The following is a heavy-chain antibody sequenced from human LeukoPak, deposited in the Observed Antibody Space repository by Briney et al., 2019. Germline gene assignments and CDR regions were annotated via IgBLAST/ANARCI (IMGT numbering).Heavy chain of an antibody. CDR1: GFTFSSYA. D-gene: IGHD2-8*01. CDR2: ISGSGDSP. CDR3: AKELTKDGDD. V-gene: IGHV3-23*01. Sequence: GGSLRLSCAASGFTFSSYAMNWVRQAPGKGLEWVSAISGSGDSPYYADSMKGRFTISRDNSKNTLYLQMNSLRAEDTAVYYCAKELTKDGDDWGQGTLVTVSS. J-gene: IGHJ4*02.